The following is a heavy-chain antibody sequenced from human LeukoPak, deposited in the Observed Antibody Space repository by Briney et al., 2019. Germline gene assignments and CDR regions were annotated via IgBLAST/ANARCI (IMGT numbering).Heavy chain of an antibody. CDR2: IYTSGST. J-gene: IGHJ6*02. V-gene: IGHV4-61*02. CDR3: ARRDTVTTSFMDV. CDR1: GGSISSGSYY. D-gene: IGHD4-17*01. Sequence: SQTLSLTCTVSGGSISSGSYYWSWIRQPAGKGLEWIGRIYTSGSTNYNPSLKSRVTISVDTSKNQFSLKLSSVTAADTAVYYCARRDTVTTSFMDVWGQGTTVTVSS.